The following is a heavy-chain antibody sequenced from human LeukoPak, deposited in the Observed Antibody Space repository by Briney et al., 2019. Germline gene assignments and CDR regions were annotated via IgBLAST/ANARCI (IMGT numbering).Heavy chain of an antibody. CDR1: GGSFSGYY. J-gene: IGHJ3*02. CDR3: ARLGYSYGFDAFDI. Sequence: SETLSLTCAVCGGSFSGYYWSWIRQPPGKGLEWIGEINHSGSTNYNPSLKSRDTISVDTSKNQFSLKLSSVTAADTAVYYCARLGYSYGFDAFDIWGQGTMVTVSS. CDR2: INHSGST. V-gene: IGHV4-34*01. D-gene: IGHD5-18*01.